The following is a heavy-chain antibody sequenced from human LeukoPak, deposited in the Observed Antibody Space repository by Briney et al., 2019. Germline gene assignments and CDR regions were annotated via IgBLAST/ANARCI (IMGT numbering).Heavy chain of an antibody. D-gene: IGHD3-9*01. CDR1: GYTFTSYG. Sequence: ASVKVSCKASGYTFTSYGISWVRQAPGQGLEWMGWISAYNGNTNYAQKLQGRVTLTTDTSTSTAYMELRSLRSDDTAVYYCATHDILTGYYRDWGQGTLVTVSS. J-gene: IGHJ4*02. V-gene: IGHV1-18*01. CDR2: ISAYNGNT. CDR3: ATHDILTGYYRD.